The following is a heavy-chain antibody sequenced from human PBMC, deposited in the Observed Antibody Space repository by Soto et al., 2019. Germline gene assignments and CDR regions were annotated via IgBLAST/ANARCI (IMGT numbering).Heavy chain of an antibody. J-gene: IGHJ6*02. CDR1: GYSLTSYG. D-gene: IGHD6-19*01. V-gene: IGHV5-10-1*01. CDR3: ASQSDSSGWYGMDV. Sequence: PGESLKVSCKGSGYSLTSYGISWVRQMPGKGLEWMGRIDPSDSYTNYSPSFQGHVTISTDTSISTAYLQWSSLKASDTAMYYCASQSDSSGWYGMDVWGQGTTVTVSS. CDR2: IDPSDSYT.